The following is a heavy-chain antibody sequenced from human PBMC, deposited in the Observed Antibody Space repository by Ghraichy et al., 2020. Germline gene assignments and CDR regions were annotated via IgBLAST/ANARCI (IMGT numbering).Heavy chain of an antibody. Sequence: GSLRLSCAVYGGSFSGYYWSWIRQPPGKGLEWIGEINHSGSTNYNPSLKSRVTISVDTSKNQFSLKLSSVTAADTAVYYCARGGARDYDYVWGSYRYTDYWGQGTLVTVSS. V-gene: IGHV4-34*01. CDR2: INHSGST. J-gene: IGHJ4*02. CDR1: GGSFSGYY. D-gene: IGHD3-16*02. CDR3: ARGGARDYDYVWGSYRYTDY.